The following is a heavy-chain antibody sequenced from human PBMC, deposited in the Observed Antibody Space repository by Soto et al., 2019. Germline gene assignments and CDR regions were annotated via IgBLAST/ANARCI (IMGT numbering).Heavy chain of an antibody. J-gene: IGHJ1*01. CDR3: AISGYSSGWYGYFQH. Sequence: PGGSLRLSCAASGFTFRSYAMSWVRQAPGKGLEWVSAISGSGGSTYYADSVKGRFTISRDNSKNTLYLQMNSLRAEDTAVYYCAISGYSSGWYGYFQHWGQGTLVTVSS. CDR2: ISGSGGST. V-gene: IGHV3-23*01. D-gene: IGHD6-19*01. CDR1: GFTFRSYA.